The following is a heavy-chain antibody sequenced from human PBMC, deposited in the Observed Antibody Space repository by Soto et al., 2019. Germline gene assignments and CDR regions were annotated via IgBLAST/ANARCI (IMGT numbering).Heavy chain of an antibody. V-gene: IGHV6-1*01. J-gene: IGHJ6*02. D-gene: IGHD2-2*02. CDR2: TYYRSKWYN. CDR1: GDSVSSNSAA. CDR3: ARVDIVVVPAAIPGGTYYYYGMGV. Sequence: SQTLSLTCAISGDSVSSNSAAWNWIRQSPSRGLEWLGRTYYRSKWYNDYAVSVKSRITINPDTSKNQFSLQLNSVTPEDTAVYYCARVDIVVVPAAIPGGTYYYYGMGVWGQGTTVTVSS.